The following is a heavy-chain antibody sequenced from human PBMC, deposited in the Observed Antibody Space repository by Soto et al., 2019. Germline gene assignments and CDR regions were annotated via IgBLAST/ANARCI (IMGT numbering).Heavy chain of an antibody. Sequence: QAQLQESGPGLVKPTETLSLTCTVSGDSISSSYWNWIRQAPGKGLEWIGYIDDTGSTNYNPSLKSRVTLSVDPSNNQYSLKLSSVTAADTAVYYCARGVLEWLLRDSYYYYMDVWGKGTTVTVSS. CDR1: GDSISSSY. J-gene: IGHJ6*03. V-gene: IGHV4-59*01. CDR3: ARGVLEWLLRDSYYYYMDV. CDR2: IDDTGST. D-gene: IGHD3-3*01.